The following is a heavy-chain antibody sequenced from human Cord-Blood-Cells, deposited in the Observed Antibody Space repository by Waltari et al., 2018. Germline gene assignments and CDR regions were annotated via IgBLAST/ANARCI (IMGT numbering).Heavy chain of an antibody. CDR1: GYTLTQLS. D-gene: IGHD3-9*01. CDR3: ARERTLDILTGYYGAPLVG. CDR2: FDPEDDET. Sequence: QVQLVQSGAEVKKPGASVRVSCKVSGYTLTQLSMLSARQAPCHRLEWMGGFDPEDDETIYAQKFQGRVTITADESTSTAYMELSSLRSEDTAVYYCARERTLDILTGYYGAPLVGWGQGTLVTVSS. V-gene: IGHV1-24*01. J-gene: IGHJ4*02.